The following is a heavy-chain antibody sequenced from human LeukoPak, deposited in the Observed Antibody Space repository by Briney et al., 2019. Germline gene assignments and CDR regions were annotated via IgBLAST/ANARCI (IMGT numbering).Heavy chain of an antibody. CDR2: IAQDGGEK. CDR3: AREGQQLAQPFFDY. CDR1: GFTFSSSF. V-gene: IGHV3-7*01. D-gene: IGHD6-13*01. Sequence: GGSLRLSCAASGFTFSSSFMSWVRQTPGKGLEWVANIAQDGGEKNYVVSVEGRFTISRDNAKNSLYLEMNLLRAEDTAVYYCAREGQQLAQPFFDYWGQGTLVTVSS. J-gene: IGHJ4*02.